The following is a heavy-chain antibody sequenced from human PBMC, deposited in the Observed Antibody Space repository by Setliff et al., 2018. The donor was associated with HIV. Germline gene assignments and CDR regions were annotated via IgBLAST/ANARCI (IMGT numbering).Heavy chain of an antibody. Sequence: PSETLSLTCTVSGGSLGGYYWSWIRQPAGKRLEWIGRIFASGTTNYNPSLKSRVSMSVDTSKNQVSLKLNSVTAADAAVYYCARVVPEVVYGAYWFDPWGQGTLVTVSS. D-gene: IGHD4-17*01. V-gene: IGHV4-4*07. J-gene: IGHJ5*02. CDR2: IFASGTT. CDR1: GGSLGGYY. CDR3: ARVVPEVVYGAYWFDP.